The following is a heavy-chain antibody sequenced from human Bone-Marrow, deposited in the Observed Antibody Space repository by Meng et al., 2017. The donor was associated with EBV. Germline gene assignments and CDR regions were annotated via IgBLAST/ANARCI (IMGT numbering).Heavy chain of an antibody. CDR3: ARGWNIAVAGVYYFDY. J-gene: IGHJ4*02. V-gene: IGHV4-34*01. CDR1: GGSFSGYY. CDR2: INYSGRT. Sequence: VQLPRWGAGLLKPSEARSLTCAVYGGSFSGYYWSWIRQPPGKGLQWIGEINYSGRTNYNPSLKSRVTISVDTSKNQFSLKLSSVTAADTAVYYCARGWNIAVAGVYYFDYWGQGTLVTVSS. D-gene: IGHD6-19*01.